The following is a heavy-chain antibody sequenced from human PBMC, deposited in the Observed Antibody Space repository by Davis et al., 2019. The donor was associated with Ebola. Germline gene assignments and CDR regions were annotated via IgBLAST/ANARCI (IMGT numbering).Heavy chain of an antibody. CDR3: ARGVDRAFEI. Sequence: GESLKISCAASGFTFSSYWMIWVRQAPGKGLEWVANIKKDGSENYYLDSVKGRFTISRDNAKNSLYLQMNSLRAEDTAVYYCARGVDRAFEIWGQGTMVTVSS. V-gene: IGHV3-7*03. CDR2: IKKDGSEN. J-gene: IGHJ3*02. CDR1: GFTFSSYW.